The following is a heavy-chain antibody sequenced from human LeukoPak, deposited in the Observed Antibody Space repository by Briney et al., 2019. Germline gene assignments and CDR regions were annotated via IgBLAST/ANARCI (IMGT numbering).Heavy chain of an antibody. D-gene: IGHD7-27*01. CDR1: GSTFSNAW. CDR2: IKSKTDGGTT. V-gene: IGHV3-15*01. CDR3: TTDHPANWGLMPDY. Sequence: PGGSLRLSCAASGSTFSNAWMSWVRQAPGKGLEWVGRIKSKTDGGTTDYAAPVKGRFTISRDDSKNTLYLQMNSLKTEDTAVYYCTTDHPANWGLMPDYWGQGTLVTVSS. J-gene: IGHJ4*02.